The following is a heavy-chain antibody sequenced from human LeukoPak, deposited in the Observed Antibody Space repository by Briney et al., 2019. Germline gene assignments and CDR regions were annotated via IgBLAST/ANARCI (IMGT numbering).Heavy chain of an antibody. CDR3: ARGAGRYYDSSGYYIDF. CDR2: IRYDGSNN. J-gene: IGHJ4*02. CDR1: GFTFSSYG. V-gene: IGHV3-30*02. Sequence: PGGSLRLSCVASGFTFSSYGMHWVRQAPGKGLEWMAFIRYDGSNNYYADSVKGRFTTSRDNSKNTLYLQMNSLRAEDTAVYYCARGAGRYYDSSGYYIDFWGQGTLVTVSS. D-gene: IGHD3-22*01.